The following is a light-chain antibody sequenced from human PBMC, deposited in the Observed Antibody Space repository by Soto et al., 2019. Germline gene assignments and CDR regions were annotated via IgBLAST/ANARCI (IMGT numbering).Light chain of an antibody. J-gene: IGLJ2*01. V-gene: IGLV2-23*02. Sequence: QSALTQPASVSGSPGQSITISCTGTSSDVGSYNLVSWYQQHPGKAPKLMISEVTKRPSGVSNRFSGSKSGNTASLTISGLQAGDEADYYCCSYAGSGTYVVFGGGTKLTVL. CDR2: EVT. CDR1: SSDVGSYNL. CDR3: CSYAGSGTYVV.